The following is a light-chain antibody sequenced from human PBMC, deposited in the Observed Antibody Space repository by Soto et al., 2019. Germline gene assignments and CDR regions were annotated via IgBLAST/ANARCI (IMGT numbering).Light chain of an antibody. Sequence: EIVLTQSPGTLSLSPGERATLSCRASQSVRSNYLAWYQQKPGQAPRLLIFGASSRSTGIPDRFSGSGSGTDFTLTISRLEPEDFAVYYCQQYGGSPRLTFGQGTRLEIK. CDR3: QQYGGSPRLT. V-gene: IGKV3-20*01. CDR1: QSVRSNY. CDR2: GAS. J-gene: IGKJ5*01.